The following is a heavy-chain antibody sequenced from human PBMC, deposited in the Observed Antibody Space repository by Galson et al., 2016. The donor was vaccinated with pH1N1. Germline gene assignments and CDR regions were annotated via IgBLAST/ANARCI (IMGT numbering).Heavy chain of an antibody. CDR3: ARGAYGDYVGFFDY. D-gene: IGHD4-17*01. J-gene: IGHJ4*02. CDR2: IYYSGST. CDR1: GGSISSGDYY. V-gene: IGHV4-30-4*01. Sequence: TLSLTCTVSGGSISSGDYYWSWIRQPPGKGLEWIGYIYYSGSTYHNPSLKSRVTISVDTSKNQFSLQLSSLTAADTAVYYCARGAYGDYVGFFDYWGQGTLVTVSS.